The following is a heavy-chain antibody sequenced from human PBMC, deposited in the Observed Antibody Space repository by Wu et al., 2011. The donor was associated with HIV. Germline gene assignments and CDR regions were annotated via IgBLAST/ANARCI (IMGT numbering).Heavy chain of an antibody. CDR2: LIVLELT. CDR3: AREAEYSSGWAFDF. Sequence: KGRGVGRHVLIVLELTQRTRTPSKGRFTLSRDNGKNTLFLQINSLRVEDMAIYYCAREAEYSSGWAFDFWGQGTLVTVSS. V-gene: IGHV3-74*03. J-gene: IGHJ4*02. D-gene: IGHD6-19*01.